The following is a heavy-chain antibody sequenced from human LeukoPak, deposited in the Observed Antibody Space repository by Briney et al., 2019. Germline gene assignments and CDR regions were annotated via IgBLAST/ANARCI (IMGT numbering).Heavy chain of an antibody. CDR1: GYSISSGYY. CDR2: IYHSGST. CDR3: AREGYDILTGYYTPRGYYYYYMDV. V-gene: IGHV4-38-2*02. J-gene: IGHJ6*03. Sequence: PSETLSLTCAVSGYSISSGYYWGWIRQPPGKGLEWIGSIYHSGSTHYNPSLKSRVTISVDTSKNQFSLKLSSVTAADTAVYYCAREGYDILTGYYTPRGYYYYYMDVWGKGTTVTVSS. D-gene: IGHD3-9*01.